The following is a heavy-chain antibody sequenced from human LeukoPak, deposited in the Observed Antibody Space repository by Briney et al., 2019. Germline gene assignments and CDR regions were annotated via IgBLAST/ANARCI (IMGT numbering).Heavy chain of an antibody. Sequence: GGSLRLSCAASGFTFSSYAMSWVRQAPGKGLEWVSAISGSGGSTYYADSVKGRFTISRDNSKNTLYLHMNSLRADDTGVYYCAKAEYGDYGGAFDIWGQGTMVTVSS. D-gene: IGHD4-17*01. CDR2: ISGSGGST. V-gene: IGHV3-23*01. CDR3: AKAEYGDYGGAFDI. CDR1: GFTFSSYA. J-gene: IGHJ3*02.